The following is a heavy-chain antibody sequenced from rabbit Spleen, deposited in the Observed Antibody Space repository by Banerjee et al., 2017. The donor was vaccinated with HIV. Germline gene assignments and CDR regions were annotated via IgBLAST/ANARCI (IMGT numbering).Heavy chain of an antibody. CDR1: GFDFRTYG. Sequence: QEQLVESGGGLVQPGGSRKLSCKASGFDFRTYGVTGFRQAPGKGLEWIGYIDPVFGITYYASWVNGRFTISSHNAQNTLYLQLNSLTAADTATYFCVREVAAKFNLWGPGTLVTVS. CDR2: IDPVFGIT. V-gene: IGHV1S47*01. CDR3: VREVAAKFNL. J-gene: IGHJ4*01. D-gene: IGHD4-1*01.